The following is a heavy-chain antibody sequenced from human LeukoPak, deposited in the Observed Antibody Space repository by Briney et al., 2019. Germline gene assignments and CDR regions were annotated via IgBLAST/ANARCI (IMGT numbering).Heavy chain of an antibody. J-gene: IGHJ3*02. CDR2: ISWNSGSI. D-gene: IGHD2-2*01. CDR1: GFTFDDYA. Sequence: GRSLRLSCAASGFTFDDYAMHWVRHAPGKGLEWVSGISWNSGSIGYADSVKGRFTISRDNAKNSLYLQMNSLRAEDTAVYYCAKDGLRCSGTSCHDDAFDIWGQGTMVTVSS. CDR3: AKDGLRCSGTSCHDDAFDI. V-gene: IGHV3-9*01.